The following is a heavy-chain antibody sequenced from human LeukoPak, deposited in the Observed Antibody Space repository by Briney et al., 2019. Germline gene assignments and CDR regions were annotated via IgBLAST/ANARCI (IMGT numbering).Heavy chain of an antibody. CDR1: GFTFSSYW. Sequence: PGGSLRLSCAASGFTFSSYWMSWVRQAPGKGLEWVANIKQDGSEKYYVDSVKGRFTISRDNAKNSLYLQMNSLRAEDTAVYYCAREGAEVVVTVILYYYYGMDVWGQGTTVTVSS. CDR2: IKQDGSEK. CDR3: AREGAEVVVTVILYYYYGMDV. V-gene: IGHV3-7*01. D-gene: IGHD2-21*02. J-gene: IGHJ6*02.